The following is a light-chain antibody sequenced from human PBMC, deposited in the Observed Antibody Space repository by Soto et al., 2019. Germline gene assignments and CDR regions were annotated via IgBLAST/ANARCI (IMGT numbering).Light chain of an antibody. CDR2: DVS. CDR1: SSDVGGYNY. J-gene: IGLJ1*01. CDR3: SSYTTSNTRQIV. Sequence: QSVPTQPASVSGSPGQSITISCTGTSSDVGGYNYVSWYQHHPGKAPKLMIFDVSNRPSGVSNRFSGSKSGNTASLTISGLQPEDEADYYGSSYTTSNTRQIVFGTGTKVTAL. V-gene: IGLV2-14*03.